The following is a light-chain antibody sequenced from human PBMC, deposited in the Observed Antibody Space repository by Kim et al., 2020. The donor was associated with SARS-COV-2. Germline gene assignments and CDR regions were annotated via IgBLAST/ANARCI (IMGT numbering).Light chain of an antibody. CDR3: NSRDTNNNVI. Sequence: SSELTQDPAVSVALGQTVRITCQGDSLRSYYATWYQQKPGEAPIVVIYGKNNRPSGIPDRFSGSSSGNTASLTITATQAGDAPDYYCNSRDTNNNVIFGG. CDR1: SLRSYY. J-gene: IGLJ2*01. V-gene: IGLV3-19*01. CDR2: GKN.